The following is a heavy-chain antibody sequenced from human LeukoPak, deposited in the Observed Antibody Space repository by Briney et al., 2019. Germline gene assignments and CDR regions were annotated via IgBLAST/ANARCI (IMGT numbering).Heavy chain of an antibody. V-gene: IGHV3-23*01. CDR2: ISDSGGST. D-gene: IGHD2-2*02. CDR3: AKDPPYCSSTSCYTGDDY. Sequence: GGSLRLSCAASGFTFSSYAMSWVRQAPGKGLEWVSAISDSGGSTYYADSVKGRFTISRDNSKNTLYLQMNSLRAEDTAVYYCAKDPPYCSSTSCYTGDDYWGQGTLVTVSS. J-gene: IGHJ4*02. CDR1: GFTFSSYA.